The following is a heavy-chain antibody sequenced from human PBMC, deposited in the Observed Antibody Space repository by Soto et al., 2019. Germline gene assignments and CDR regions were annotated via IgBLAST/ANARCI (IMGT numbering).Heavy chain of an antibody. CDR3: ARRSSGWYFDY. D-gene: IGHD6-19*01. Sequence: EVQLLESGGGLVQPGGSLRLSCAASGCTFSSYAMNWVRQAPGKGLEWVSVISGSGGSTYHADSVKGRFTISRDNSKNTLYLQINSLRAEDTAVYYCARRSSGWYFDYWGQGTLVTVTS. J-gene: IGHJ4*02. CDR2: ISGSGGST. V-gene: IGHV3-23*01. CDR1: GCTFSSYA.